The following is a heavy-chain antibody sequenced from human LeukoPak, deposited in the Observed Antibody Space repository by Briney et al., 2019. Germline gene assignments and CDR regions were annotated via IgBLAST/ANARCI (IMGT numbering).Heavy chain of an antibody. CDR2: ISAYNGNT. V-gene: IGHV1-18*01. CDR1: GYTFTSYG. CDR3: AKDSRTFGVVSNFDY. Sequence: ASVKVSCKASGYTFTSYGISWVRQAPGQGLEWMGWISAYNGNTNYAQKLQGRVTMTTDTSTSTAYMELRSLRSDDTAVYYCAKDSRTFGVVSNFDYWGQGTLVTVSS. D-gene: IGHD3-3*01. J-gene: IGHJ4*02.